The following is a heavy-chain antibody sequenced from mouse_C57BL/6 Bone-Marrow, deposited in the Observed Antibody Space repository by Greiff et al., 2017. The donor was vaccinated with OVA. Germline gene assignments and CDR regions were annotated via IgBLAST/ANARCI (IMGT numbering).Heavy chain of an antibody. CDR3: AGGSSSDY. V-gene: IGHV1-26*01. J-gene: IGHJ2*01. CDR1: GYTFTDYY. Sequence: EVQLQQSGPELVKPGASVKISCKASGYTFTDYYMNWVKQSHGKSLEWIGDINPNNGGTSYNQKFKGKATLTVDKSSSTAYMELRSLTSEDSAVYYCAGGSSSDYWGQGTTLTVSS. CDR2: INPNNGGT. D-gene: IGHD1-1*01.